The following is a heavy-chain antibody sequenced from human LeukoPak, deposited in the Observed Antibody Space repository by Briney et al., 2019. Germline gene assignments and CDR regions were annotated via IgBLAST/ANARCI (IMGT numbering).Heavy chain of an antibody. D-gene: IGHD6-19*01. V-gene: IGHV3-30-3*01. Sequence: PGGSLRLSCAASGFTFSSYWMHWVRQAPGKGLEWVAVISYDGSNKYYADSVKGRFTISRDNSKNTLYLQMNSLRAEDTAVYYCARDMRTSVAGTDYWGQGTLVTVSS. CDR1: GFTFSSYW. CDR2: ISYDGSNK. CDR3: ARDMRTSVAGTDY. J-gene: IGHJ4*02.